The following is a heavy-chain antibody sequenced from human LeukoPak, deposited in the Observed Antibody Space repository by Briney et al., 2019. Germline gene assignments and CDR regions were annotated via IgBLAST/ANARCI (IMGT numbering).Heavy chain of an antibody. CDR1: GYTFTSYG. CDR2: MNPNSGNT. CDR3: ARGPPFPYNWNGGLYQGYYYYYMDV. D-gene: IGHD1-1*01. J-gene: IGHJ6*03. V-gene: IGHV1-8*02. Sequence: GASVKVSCKASGYTFTSYGISWVRQAPGQGLEWMGWMNPNSGNTGYAQKFQGRVTMTRNTSISTAYMELSSLRSEDTAVYYCARGPPFPYNWNGGLYQGYYYYYMDVWGKGTTVTISS.